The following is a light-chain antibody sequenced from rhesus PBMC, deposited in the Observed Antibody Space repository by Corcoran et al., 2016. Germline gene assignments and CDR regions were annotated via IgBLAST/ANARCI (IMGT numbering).Light chain of an antibody. Sequence: DIVMTQTPLSLPVTPGEPASISCRSSQSLLDSEDGNTYLDWYLQKPGQSPPPLIYGVSNRASGVPNRFSGSGSDTDVTLKISRVEAEDVGVYYCMQYTHIPLTFGGGTKVELK. CDR1: QSLLDSEDGNTY. V-gene: IGKV2-86*01. CDR2: GVS. J-gene: IGKJ4*01. CDR3: MQYTHIPLT.